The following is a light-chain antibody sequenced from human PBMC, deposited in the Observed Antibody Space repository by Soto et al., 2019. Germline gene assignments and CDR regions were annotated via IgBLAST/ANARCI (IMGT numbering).Light chain of an antibody. J-gene: IGKJ1*01. V-gene: IGKV1-5*03. CDR2: KAS. CDR1: QSISSW. CDR3: QQYNIWPPWT. Sequence: DIQMTQSPSTLSASVGDRVTITCRASQSISSWLAWYQQKPGKAPKLLIYKASSLESGVPSRFSGSGSGTEFTLTISSLQSEDSAVYYCQQYNIWPPWTFGQGTKVDIK.